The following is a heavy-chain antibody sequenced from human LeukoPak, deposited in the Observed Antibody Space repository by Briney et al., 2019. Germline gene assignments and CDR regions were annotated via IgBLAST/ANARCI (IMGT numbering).Heavy chain of an antibody. J-gene: IGHJ4*02. V-gene: IGHV4-59*01. CDR3: ARYKASRWSGYEY. CDR1: GGSISSYY. D-gene: IGHD3-3*01. Sequence: SETLSLTCTVSGGSISSYYWSWIRLPPGKGLEWIGYIYYSGSTIYNPSLKSRVTISVDTSKNQFSLKLSSVTAADTAVYYCARYKASRWSGYEYWGQGTLVTVSS. CDR2: IYYSGST.